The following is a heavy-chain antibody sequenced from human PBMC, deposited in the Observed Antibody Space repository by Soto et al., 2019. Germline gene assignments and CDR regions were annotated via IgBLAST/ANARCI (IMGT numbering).Heavy chain of an antibody. V-gene: IGHV4-31*03. CDR3: AREEGGYDYWYFDL. CDR2: IYYSGST. J-gene: IGHJ2*01. CDR1: GGSISSGGYY. Sequence: QVQLQESGPGLVKPSQTLSLTCTVSGGSISSGGYYWSWIRQHPGKGLEWIGYIYYSGSTYYNPSLKRRVTISGDTSKNQFSLKLSSVTAADTAVYYCAREEGGYDYWYFDLWGRGALVTVSS. D-gene: IGHD5-12*01.